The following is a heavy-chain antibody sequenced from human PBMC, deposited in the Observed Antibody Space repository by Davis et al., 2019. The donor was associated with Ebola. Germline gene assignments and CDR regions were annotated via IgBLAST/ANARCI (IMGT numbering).Heavy chain of an antibody. CDR3: AKDGARDYYDSKPFDY. CDR2: ISYDGSNK. Sequence: GESLKISCAASGFTFSSYGMHWVRQAPGKGLEWVAVISYDGSNKYYADSVKGRFTISRDNSKNTLYLQMNSPRAEDTAVYYCAKDGARDYYDSKPFDYWGQGTLVTVSS. V-gene: IGHV3-30*18. J-gene: IGHJ4*02. CDR1: GFTFSSYG. D-gene: IGHD3-22*01.